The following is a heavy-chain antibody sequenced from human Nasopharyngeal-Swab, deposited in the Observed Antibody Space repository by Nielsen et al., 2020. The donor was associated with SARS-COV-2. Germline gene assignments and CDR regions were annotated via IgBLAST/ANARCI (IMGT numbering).Heavy chain of an antibody. Sequence: SLKISCAASRFTFDDYAMHWVRQAPGKGLEWVSGISWNSGSIGYADSVKGRFTISRDNAKNSLYLQMNSLRAEDTALYYCAGNMVLDVWGQGTTVTVSS. J-gene: IGHJ6*02. CDR2: ISWNSGSI. CDR1: RFTFDDYA. D-gene: IGHD2-8*01. V-gene: IGHV3-9*01. CDR3: AGNMVLDV.